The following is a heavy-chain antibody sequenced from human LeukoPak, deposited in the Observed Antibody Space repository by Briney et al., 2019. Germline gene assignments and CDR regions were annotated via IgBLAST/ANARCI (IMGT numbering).Heavy chain of an antibody. CDR1: GGSISSSSSY. CDR2: ISYSGST. CDR3: ARVRSISGSYYALYWYFDL. V-gene: IGHV4-39*07. Sequence: PSETLSLTCTVSGGSISSSSSYWGWIRQPPGKGLEWIGSISYSGSTYYNPSLKSRVTISVDTSKNQFSLKLSSVTAADTAVYYCARVRSISGSYYALYWYFDLWGRGTLVTVSS. D-gene: IGHD1-26*01. J-gene: IGHJ2*01.